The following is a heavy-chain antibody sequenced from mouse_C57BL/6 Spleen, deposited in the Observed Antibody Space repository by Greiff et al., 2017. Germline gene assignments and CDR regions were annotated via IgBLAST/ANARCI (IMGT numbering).Heavy chain of an antibody. Sequence: EVKLMEPGPGLVKPSQSLSLTCSVTGYSITSGYYWNWIRQFPGNKLEWMGYISYDGSNNYNPSLKNRTSITRDTSKNQFFLKLNSVTTEDTATYYCARDTVVATNFDVWGTGTTVTVSS. V-gene: IGHV3-6*01. J-gene: IGHJ1*03. CDR1: GYSITSGYY. CDR2: ISYDGSN. CDR3: ARDTVVATNFDV. D-gene: IGHD1-1*01.